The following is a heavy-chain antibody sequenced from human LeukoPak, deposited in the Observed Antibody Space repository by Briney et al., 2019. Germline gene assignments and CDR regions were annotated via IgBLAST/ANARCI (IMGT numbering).Heavy chain of an antibody. Sequence: EASVNVSCKASGYTFTRYGISWVRQAPGQGLEWMGKIIPILGIANYAQKFQGSVTITADKSTSTAYMELGSLRSEDTAVYYWARGWSQDDSSGYAFDIWGQGTMVTVSS. CDR1: GYTFTRYG. D-gene: IGHD3-22*01. CDR3: ARGWSQDDSSGYAFDI. J-gene: IGHJ3*02. CDR2: IIPILGIA. V-gene: IGHV1-69*04.